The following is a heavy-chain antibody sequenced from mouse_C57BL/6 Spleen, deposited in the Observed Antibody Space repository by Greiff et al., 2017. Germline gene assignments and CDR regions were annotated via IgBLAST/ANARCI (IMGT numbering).Heavy chain of an antibody. CDR1: GYTFTGSG. V-gene: IGHV1-81*01. CDR3: AGEIREFAY. D-gene: IGHD1-1*01. Sequence: QVQLQQSGAELVRPGASVKLSCKASGYTFTGSGMNWVKQRPGQGLEWIGAIYPGSGNTDYNEKFKGKATLTADKSSSTAYMELRSLTSEDSAVYYCAGEIREFAYWGQGTLVTVSA. J-gene: IGHJ3*01. CDR2: IYPGSGNT.